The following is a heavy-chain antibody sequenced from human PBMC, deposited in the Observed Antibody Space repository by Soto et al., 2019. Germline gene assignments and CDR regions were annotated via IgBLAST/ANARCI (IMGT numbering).Heavy chain of an antibody. CDR1: GVPFDDYG. D-gene: IGHD3-3*01. Sequence: GGSLRLSCAASGVPFDDYGMSWVRQAPGKGLEWVSGINWNGSSTSYADSVKGRFTISRDNAKNTLYLQMNSLRAEDTAVYYCARDNGVLRFLEWLSEGPDYWGQGTLVTVSS. J-gene: IGHJ4*02. CDR3: ARDNGVLRFLEWLSEGPDY. V-gene: IGHV3-20*04. CDR2: INWNGSST.